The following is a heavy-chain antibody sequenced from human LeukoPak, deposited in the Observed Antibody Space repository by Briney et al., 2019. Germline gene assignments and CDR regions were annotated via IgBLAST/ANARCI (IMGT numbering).Heavy chain of an antibody. Sequence: GGSLRLSCAASGFTFSNAWMSWVRQAPGKGLEWIGRIKSKSDGGTTEYAAPVKGRFSISRDDSKNTLYLQMNSLKTDDTGVYYCSTFRYSIGYWGQGTLVTVSS. D-gene: IGHD3-9*01. CDR3: STFRYSIGY. CDR2: IKSKSDGGTT. J-gene: IGHJ4*02. CDR1: GFTFSNAW. V-gene: IGHV3-15*01.